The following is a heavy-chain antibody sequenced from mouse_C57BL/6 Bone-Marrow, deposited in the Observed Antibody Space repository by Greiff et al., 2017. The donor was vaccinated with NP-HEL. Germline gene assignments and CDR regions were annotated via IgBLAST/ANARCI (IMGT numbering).Heavy chain of an antibody. Sequence: VQLKQSGPGLVQPSQSLSITCTVSGFSLTSYGVHWVRQSPGKGLEWLGVIWSGGSTDYNAAFISRLSISKDNSKSQVFFKMNSLQADDTAIYYCARIGITTVVANAMDYWGQGTSVTVSS. J-gene: IGHJ4*01. D-gene: IGHD1-1*01. V-gene: IGHV2-2*01. CDR3: ARIGITTVVANAMDY. CDR2: IWSGGST. CDR1: GFSLTSYG.